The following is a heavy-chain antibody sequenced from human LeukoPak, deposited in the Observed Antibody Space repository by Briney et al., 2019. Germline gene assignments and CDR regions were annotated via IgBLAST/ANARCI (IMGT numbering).Heavy chain of an antibody. CDR2: IKEDGSEK. Sequence: PGGSLRLSCAASGFRFSDYYMTWIRQAPGKGLEWVANIKEDGSEKNYVDSVKGRFTISRDNAKNSVYLQMNSLRVEETAVYYCARDLWSGSSFFDYRGQGTMVTVSS. V-gene: IGHV3-7*01. D-gene: IGHD3-3*01. J-gene: IGHJ4*02. CDR3: ARDLWSGSSFFDY. CDR1: GFRFSDYY.